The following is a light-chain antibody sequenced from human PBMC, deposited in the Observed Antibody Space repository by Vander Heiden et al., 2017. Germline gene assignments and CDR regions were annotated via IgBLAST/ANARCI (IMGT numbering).Light chain of an antibody. CDR2: RDT. CDR3: QSADSTGTYLI. CDR1: EVGKQY. Sequence: SYDLPQSPSVSVSPGQTARVTCAGDEVGKQYAYWYQQKPGQAPGVVMNRDTERPSGIPDRISGSTSGTAVTLTISGVQAEDEADYYCQSADSTGTYLIFGGGTKLTVL. J-gene: IGLJ2*01. V-gene: IGLV3-25*03.